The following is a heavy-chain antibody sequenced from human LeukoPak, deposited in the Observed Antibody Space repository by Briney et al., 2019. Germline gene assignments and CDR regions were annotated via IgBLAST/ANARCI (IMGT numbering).Heavy chain of an antibody. J-gene: IGHJ4*02. CDR1: GFTFSSYW. D-gene: IGHD6-13*01. CDR2: IKQDGSEK. CDR3: ARDRVAAAVYYFDY. Sequence: GGSLRLSCAASGFTFSSYWMSWVRQAPGKGLEWVANIKQDGSEKYYVDSAKGRFTISRDNAKNSLYLQMNSLRAEDTAVYYCARDRVAAAVYYFDYWGQGTLVTVSS. V-gene: IGHV3-7*01.